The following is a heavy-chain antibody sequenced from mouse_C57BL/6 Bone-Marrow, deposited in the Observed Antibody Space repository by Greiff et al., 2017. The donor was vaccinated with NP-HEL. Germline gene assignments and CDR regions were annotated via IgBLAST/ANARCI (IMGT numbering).Heavy chain of an antibody. CDR1: GYTFTNYW. D-gene: IGHD5-5*01. Sequence: LQESGAELVRPGTSVKMSCKASGYTFTNYWIGWAKQRPGHGLEWIGDIYPGGGYTNYNEKFKGKATLTADKSSSTAYMQFSSLTSEDSAIYYCARNGLPYYFDYWGQGTTLTVSS. CDR2: IYPGGGYT. J-gene: IGHJ2*01. V-gene: IGHV1-63*01. CDR3: ARNGLPYYFDY.